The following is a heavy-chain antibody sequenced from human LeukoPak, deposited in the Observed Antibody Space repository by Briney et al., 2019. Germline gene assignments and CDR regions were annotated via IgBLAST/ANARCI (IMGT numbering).Heavy chain of an antibody. CDR1: GFTVSSIH. CDR2: ISSNGGST. V-gene: IGHV3-64D*06. Sequence: GGSLRLSCAASGFTVSSIHMVWVRQAPGKGLEYVSAISSNGGSTYYADSVKGRFTISRDNSKNTLYLQMSSLRAEDTAVYYCVKSPSGQLWSFFFDYWGQGTLVTVSS. J-gene: IGHJ4*02. CDR3: VKSPSGQLWSFFFDY. D-gene: IGHD5-18*01.